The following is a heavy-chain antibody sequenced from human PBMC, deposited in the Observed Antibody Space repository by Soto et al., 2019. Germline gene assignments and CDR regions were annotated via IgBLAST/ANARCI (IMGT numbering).Heavy chain of an antibody. J-gene: IGHJ4*02. Sequence: EVQLVQSGEVLVQPGGSLRLSCAASGFTFSSYWMLWVRQAPGKGLVWVSRINTDGSSTTYADSVKGRFTISRDNAKNTLYLVKNSLRAEDRSVYSCVRGRGGPNTALDSWGQGTLVTVSS. CDR3: VRGRGGPNTALDS. CDR1: GFTFSSYW. CDR2: INTDGSST. V-gene: IGHV3-74*03. D-gene: IGHD2-15*01.